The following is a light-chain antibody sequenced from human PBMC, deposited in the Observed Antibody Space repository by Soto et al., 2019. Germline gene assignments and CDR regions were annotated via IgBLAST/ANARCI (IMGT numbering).Light chain of an antibody. CDR2: LGS. CDR3: VQALQSPPWT. CDR1: QSLLHSNGYNY. J-gene: IGKJ1*01. Sequence: DIVVTQSPLTLPVTPGETASISCRSSQSLLHSNGYNYLDWYLQKPGQSPQLLIYLGSNRASGVPDRFSGSGSGTDFTLKISRVGAEDVGVYYCVQALQSPPWTFGQGTKVDIK. V-gene: IGKV2-28*01.